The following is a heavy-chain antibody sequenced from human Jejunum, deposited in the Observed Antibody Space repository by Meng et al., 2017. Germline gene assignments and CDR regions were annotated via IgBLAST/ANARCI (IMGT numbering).Heavy chain of an antibody. J-gene: IGHJ4*02. D-gene: IGHD1-7*01. CDR3: ATRTRDSFDY. CDR1: GGSITGTNW. Sequence: QVPLQESGPGLVSSLGPLSLTCAVSGGSITGTNWWTWVRQAPGKGLVWIGEIYHSGTTNYNPSLKSRVAISADKSKNQFSLNLYSLSAADTAVYYCATRTRDSFDYWGQGSLVTVSS. CDR2: IYHSGTT. V-gene: IGHV4-4*02.